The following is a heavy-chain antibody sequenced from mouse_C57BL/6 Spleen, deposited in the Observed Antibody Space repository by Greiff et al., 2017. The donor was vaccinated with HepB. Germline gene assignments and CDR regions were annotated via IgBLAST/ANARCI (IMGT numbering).Heavy chain of an antibody. D-gene: IGHD2-5*01. J-gene: IGHJ4*01. CDR3: ATTCYSNYGYAMDY. Sequence: QVQLQQPGAELVKPGASVKLSCKASGYTFTSYWMHWVKQRPGQGLEWIGMIHPNSGSTNYNEKFKSKATLTVDKSSSTAYMQLSSLTSEDSAVYYCATTCYSNYGYAMDYWGQGTSVTVSS. V-gene: IGHV1-64*01. CDR1: GYTFTSYW. CDR2: IHPNSGST.